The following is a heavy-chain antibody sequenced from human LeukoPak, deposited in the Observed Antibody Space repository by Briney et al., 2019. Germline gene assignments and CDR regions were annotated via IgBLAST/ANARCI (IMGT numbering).Heavy chain of an antibody. CDR3: AKARGTSAATGYYYYMDV. CDR1: GFTFSSYG. D-gene: IGHD2-2*01. J-gene: IGHJ6*03. V-gene: IGHV3-30*02. CDR2: IPKDGSNK. Sequence: QSGGSLRLSCAASGFTFSSYGMHWVRQAPGKGLEWVAYIPKDGSNKFYADSVKGRFTISRDNSKNTLSLQMNSLRAEDTALYYCAKARGTSAATGYYYYMDVWADGTTVTVSS.